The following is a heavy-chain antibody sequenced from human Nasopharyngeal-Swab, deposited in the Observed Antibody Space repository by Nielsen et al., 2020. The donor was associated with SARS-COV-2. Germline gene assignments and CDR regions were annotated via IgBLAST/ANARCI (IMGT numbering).Heavy chain of an antibody. J-gene: IGHJ5*02. V-gene: IGHV3-30-3*01. Sequence: GESLKIPCAASGFTFSSYAMHWVRQAPGKGLEWVAVISYDGSNKYYADSVKGRFTISRDNSKNTLYLQMNSLRAEDTAVYYCARDWAHYYGSGALLLWWFDPWGQGTLVTVSS. CDR2: ISYDGSNK. CDR3: ARDWAHYYGSGALLLWWFDP. D-gene: IGHD3-10*01. CDR1: GFTFSSYA.